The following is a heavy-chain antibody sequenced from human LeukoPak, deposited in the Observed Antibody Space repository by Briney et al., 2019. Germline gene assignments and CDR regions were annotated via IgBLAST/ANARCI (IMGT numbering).Heavy chain of an antibody. CDR2: IYWDNDK. D-gene: IGHD2-2*01. J-gene: IGHJ4*02. CDR3: ARVEYARSTPHWYFDY. Sequence: ESGPTLVNPTQTLTLTCTFSGFSLSTYAMGMGWVRQPPGKALEWLILIYWDNDKRYSTSLKSRLSITKDTSKNQVVLTMTNMDPVDTATYYCARVEYARSTPHWYFDYWGQGILVTVSS. CDR1: GFSLSTYAMG. V-gene: IGHV2-5*02.